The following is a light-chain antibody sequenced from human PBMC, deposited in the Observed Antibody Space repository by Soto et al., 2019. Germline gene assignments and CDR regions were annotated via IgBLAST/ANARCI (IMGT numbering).Light chain of an antibody. V-gene: IGLV2-23*01. CDR3: CSYAGVSTWV. CDR2: EGT. Sequence: QSALTQPASVSGSPGQSITISCTGTSSDVGGYNYVSWYQQHPGKAPKLMIYEGTKRPSGVSNRFSGSKSGNTASLTISGLQAEDEADYHCCSYAGVSTWVFGGGTKLTVL. J-gene: IGLJ3*02. CDR1: SSDVGGYNY.